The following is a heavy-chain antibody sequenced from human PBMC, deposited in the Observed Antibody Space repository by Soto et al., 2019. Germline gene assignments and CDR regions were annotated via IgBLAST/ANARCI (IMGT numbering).Heavy chain of an antibody. V-gene: IGHV3-33*01. CDR3: ARVLSPYYYYGMDV. CDR2: IWYDGSNK. J-gene: IGHJ6*02. Sequence: GGSLRLSCAASGFTFSSYGMHWVRQAPGKGLEWVAVIWYDGSNKYYADSVKGRFTISRDNSKNTLYLQMNSLRAEDTAVYYCARVLSPYYYYGMDVWGQGTTVTVSS. CDR1: GFTFSSYG.